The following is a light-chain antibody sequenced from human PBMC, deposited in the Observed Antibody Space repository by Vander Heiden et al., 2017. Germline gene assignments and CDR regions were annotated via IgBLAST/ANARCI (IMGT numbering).Light chain of an antibody. CDR3: QQRGNWPLT. J-gene: IGKJ4*01. CDR2: DAS. CDR1: QSVSSY. V-gene: IGKV3-11*01. Sequence: EILFTQPPAPLSLSPGERATLSCRASQSVSSYLAWYQQKPGQAPRLLIYDASNRATGIPARFSGSGSGTDFTLTISSLEPEDFAVYYCQQRGNWPLTFGGGTKVEIK.